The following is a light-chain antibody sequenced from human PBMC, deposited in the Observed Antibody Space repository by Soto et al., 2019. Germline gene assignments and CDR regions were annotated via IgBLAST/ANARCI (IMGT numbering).Light chain of an antibody. CDR1: QSVSSSY. V-gene: IGKV3-20*01. CDR2: GAS. Sequence: EIVLTQSPGTLSLSPGERATLSCRASQSVSSSYLAWYQQKPVQAPRLLIYGASSRATGIPDRFSGSGSGTDFTLTISRLEPEDFAVYYCQQYGSSFWTFGQGTKVEIK. CDR3: QQYGSSFWT. J-gene: IGKJ1*01.